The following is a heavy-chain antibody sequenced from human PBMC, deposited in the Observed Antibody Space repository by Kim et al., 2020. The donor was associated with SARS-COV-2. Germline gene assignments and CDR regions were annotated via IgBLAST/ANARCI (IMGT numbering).Heavy chain of an antibody. CDR1: GFTFSSYA. CDR2: ISYDGSNK. Sequence: GGSLRLSCAASGFTFSSYAMHWVRQAPGKGLEWVAVISYDGSNKYYADSVKGRFTISRDNSKNTLYLQMNSLRAEDTAVYYCARETGNEWLLTHYYYGMDVWGQGTTVTVSS. D-gene: IGHD3-3*01. CDR3: ARETGNEWLLTHYYYGMDV. V-gene: IGHV3-30-3*01. J-gene: IGHJ6*02.